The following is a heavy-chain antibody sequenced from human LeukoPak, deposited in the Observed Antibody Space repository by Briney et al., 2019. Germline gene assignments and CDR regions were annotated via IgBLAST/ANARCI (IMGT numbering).Heavy chain of an antibody. V-gene: IGHV3-21*01. CDR3: ARDRDVSAAATRYYYYGMDV. CDR2: SSSSSSYI. CDR1: GFTFSSYS. Sequence: GGSLRLSCAASGFTFSSYSMNWVRQAPGKGLEWVSSSSSSSSYIYYADSVKGRFTISRDNAKNSLYLQMNSLRAEDTAVYYCARDRDVSAAATRYYYYGMDVWGQGTTVTVSS. J-gene: IGHJ6*02. D-gene: IGHD6-13*01.